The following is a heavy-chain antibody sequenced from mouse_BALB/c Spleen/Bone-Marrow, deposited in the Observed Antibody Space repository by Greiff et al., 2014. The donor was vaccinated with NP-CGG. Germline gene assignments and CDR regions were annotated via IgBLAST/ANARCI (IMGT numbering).Heavy chain of an antibody. J-gene: IGHJ3*01. V-gene: IGHV1-47*01. CDR3: ARGGGFAY. CDR1: GYTFTTYP. Sequence: VQLVESGAELVKPGASVKMSCKAFGYTFTTYPIEWMKQNHGKSLEWIGNFHPYNDDTKYNKKFKDKAKLTVEKSSTTVYLELSRLTSDDFAFYFFARGGGFAYWGQGTLVTVSA. CDR2: FHPYNDDT.